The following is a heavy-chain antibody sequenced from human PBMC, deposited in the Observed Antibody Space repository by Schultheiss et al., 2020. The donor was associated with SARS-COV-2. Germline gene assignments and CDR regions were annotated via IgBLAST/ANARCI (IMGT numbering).Heavy chain of an antibody. V-gene: IGHV4-59*08. CDR2: IYYSGST. D-gene: IGHD1-1*01. Sequence: SETLSLTCTVSSGSLIPYYWTWIRQPPGKGLEWIGYIYYSGSTNYNPSLKSRVTISIDTSKNQFSLKLSSVTAADTAVYYCARQRYNWNDDGMDVWGQGTTVTVSS. CDR1: SGSLIPYY. J-gene: IGHJ6*02. CDR3: ARQRYNWNDDGMDV.